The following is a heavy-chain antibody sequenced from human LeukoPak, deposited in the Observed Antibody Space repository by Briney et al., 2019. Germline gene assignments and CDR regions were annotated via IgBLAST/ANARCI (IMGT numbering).Heavy chain of an antibody. Sequence: SETLSLTCAVYGGSFSGYYWSWIRQPPGKGLEWIGEINHSGSTNYNPSLKSRVTISVDTSKNQFSLKLSSVTAADTAVYYCARGREHCSSTSCYATAFDSWGQGTMVTVSS. CDR2: INHSGST. CDR1: GGSFSGYY. V-gene: IGHV4-34*01. D-gene: IGHD2-2*01. CDR3: ARGREHCSSTSCYATAFDS. J-gene: IGHJ3*02.